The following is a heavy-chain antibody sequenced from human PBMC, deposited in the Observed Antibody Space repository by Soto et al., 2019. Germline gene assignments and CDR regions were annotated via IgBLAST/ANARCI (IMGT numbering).Heavy chain of an antibody. CDR3: ARAGYCSGGSCHSGAFDI. J-gene: IGHJ3*02. D-gene: IGHD2-15*01. CDR2: ISSSSSYI. CDR1: GFTFSSYS. V-gene: IGHV3-21*01. Sequence: GGSLRLSCAASGFTFSSYSMNWVRQAPGKGLERVSSISSSSSYIYYADSVKGRFTISRDNAKNSLYLQMNSLRAEDTAVYYCARAGYCSGGSCHSGAFDIWGQGTMVTVSS.